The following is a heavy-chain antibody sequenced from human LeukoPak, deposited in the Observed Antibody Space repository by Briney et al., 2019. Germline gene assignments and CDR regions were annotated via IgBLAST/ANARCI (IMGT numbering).Heavy chain of an antibody. CDR2: ISGSGGST. CDR1: GFTFSSYA. Sequence: GGSLRLSCAASGFTFSSYAMSWVRQAPGKGLEWVSAISGSGGSTYYADSVKGRFTISRDNSKNTLYLQMNSLRAEDTAVYYCAKEIVDTAMVGYYYYYYGMDVWGQGTTVTVSS. D-gene: IGHD5-18*01. CDR3: AKEIVDTAMVGYYYYYYGMDV. J-gene: IGHJ6*02. V-gene: IGHV3-23*01.